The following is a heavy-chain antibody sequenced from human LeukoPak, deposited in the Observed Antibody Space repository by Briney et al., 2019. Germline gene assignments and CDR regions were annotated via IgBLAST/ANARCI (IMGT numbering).Heavy chain of an antibody. CDR3: AREYSSSWYGYFDY. Sequence: SETLSLTCTVSGGSISSYYWSWIRQPPGKGLEWIGYIYYSGSTNYNPSLKSRVTISVDTSKNQSSLKLSSVTAADTAVYYCAREYSSSWYGYFDYWGQGNLVTVSS. D-gene: IGHD6-13*01. V-gene: IGHV4-59*01. CDR1: GGSISSYY. CDR2: IYYSGST. J-gene: IGHJ4*02.